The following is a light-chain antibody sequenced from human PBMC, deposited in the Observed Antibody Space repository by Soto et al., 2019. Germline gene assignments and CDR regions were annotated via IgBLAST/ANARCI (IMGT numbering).Light chain of an antibody. Sequence: EMVLTQSPATLSVSPGGRATLSCRASRSVSTNLAWYQQKPGQAPRLLIYDASTRATAIPARFSGSGSGTEFTLTISSLPSEDFAVYYCQHHNTWPPVYTFGQGTKLEIK. V-gene: IGKV3D-15*01. CDR1: RSVSTN. CDR3: QHHNTWPPVYT. J-gene: IGKJ2*01. CDR2: DAS.